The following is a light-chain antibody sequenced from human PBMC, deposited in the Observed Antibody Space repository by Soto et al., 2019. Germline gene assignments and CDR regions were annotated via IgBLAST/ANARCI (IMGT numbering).Light chain of an antibody. J-gene: IGKJ2*01. Sequence: EIVMTHSPATLSVSPGERATLSCRASQSVSSHFAWYQQKTGQAPTLVIYGASARATSIPARFSVSGSGTEFTLTISSLQSEDFADYYCQHYNNWPFTFGQGTKVDIK. V-gene: IGKV3-15*01. CDR2: GAS. CDR1: QSVSSH. CDR3: QHYNNWPFT.